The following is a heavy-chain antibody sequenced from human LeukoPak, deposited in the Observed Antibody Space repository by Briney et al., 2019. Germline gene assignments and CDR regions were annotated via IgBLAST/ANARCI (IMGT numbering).Heavy chain of an antibody. CDR2: INAGNGNT. CDR1: GYIFTSYA. Sequence: GASVKVSCKAYGYIFTSYAMHWVRQAPGQRLEWMGWINAGNGNTKYSQKFQGRVTITRDTSASTVYMELSSLRSEDTAVYYCARDIDRVFNWFDPWGQGTLVTVSS. D-gene: IGHD6-13*01. CDR3: ARDIDRVFNWFDP. V-gene: IGHV1-3*01. J-gene: IGHJ5*02.